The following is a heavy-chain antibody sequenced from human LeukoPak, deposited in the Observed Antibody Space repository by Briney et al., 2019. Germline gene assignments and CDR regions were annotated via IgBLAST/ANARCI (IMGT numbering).Heavy chain of an antibody. Sequence: PGGSLRLSCAASGFTFSSYSMNWVRQAPGKGLEWVSYISSSSSTIYYADSVKGRFTISRDNAKNSLYLQMNSLRAEDTAVYYCARDRRVTMIGYMDVWGKGTTVTVSS. CDR2: ISSSSSTI. J-gene: IGHJ6*03. D-gene: IGHD3-22*01. CDR1: GFTFSSYS. V-gene: IGHV3-48*01. CDR3: ARDRRVTMIGYMDV.